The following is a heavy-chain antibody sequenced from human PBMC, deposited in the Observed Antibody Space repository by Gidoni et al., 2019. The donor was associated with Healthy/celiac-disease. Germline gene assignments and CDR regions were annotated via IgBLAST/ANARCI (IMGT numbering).Heavy chain of an antibody. CDR2: ISGSGGST. Sequence: EVQLLESGGGLVQPGGSLRLSCAASGFTFSSYAMSWVRQAPGKGLEWVSAISGSGGSTYYADSVKGRFTISRDNSKNTLYLQMNSLRAEDTAVYYCAKDKVHYNDSSGYYSHYGMDVWGQGTTVTVSS. CDR1: GFTFSSYA. CDR3: AKDKVHYNDSSGYYSHYGMDV. D-gene: IGHD3-22*01. V-gene: IGHV3-23*01. J-gene: IGHJ6*02.